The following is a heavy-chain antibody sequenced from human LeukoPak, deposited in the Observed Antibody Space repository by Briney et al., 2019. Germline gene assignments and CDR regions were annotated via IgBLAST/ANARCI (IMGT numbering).Heavy chain of an antibody. CDR1: GGSISSYY. CDR2: IHYSGST. J-gene: IGHJ4*02. D-gene: IGHD1-26*01. CDR3: ARHSRTYYDFDY. Sequence: PSETLSLTCTVSGGSISSYYWSWIRQPPKKGLEWIGYIHYSGSTNYNPSLNSRVTISVDTSKNQFPLRLTSVTAADTAVYYCARHSRTYYDFDYWGQGTLVTVSS. V-gene: IGHV4-59*08.